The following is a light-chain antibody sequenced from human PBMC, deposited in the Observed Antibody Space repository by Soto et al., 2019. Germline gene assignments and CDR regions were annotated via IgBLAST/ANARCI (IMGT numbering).Light chain of an antibody. CDR2: DVS. CDR1: SSDVGGYNY. Sequence: QSVLTQPASVSGSPGQSITISCTGTSSDVGGYNYVSWYQQHPGKAPKLMIYDVSNRPSGVSNRFSGSKSGNTASLTISGLQPEDEADYYCSSYTSSSTFYVFGTGSKVTVL. J-gene: IGLJ1*01. CDR3: SSYTSSSTFYV. V-gene: IGLV2-14*01.